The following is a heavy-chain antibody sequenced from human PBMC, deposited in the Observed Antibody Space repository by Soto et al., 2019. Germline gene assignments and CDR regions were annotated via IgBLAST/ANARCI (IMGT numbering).Heavy chain of an antibody. Sequence: VQLVESGGGVVQPGRSLRLSCAASGFTFSSYGMHWVRQAPGKGLEWVAVIWYDGSNKYYADSVKGRFTISRDNSKNTLYLQMNSPRAEDTAVYYCAVSGDYYYGMDVWGQGTTVTVSS. V-gene: IGHV3-33*01. J-gene: IGHJ6*02. D-gene: IGHD7-27*01. CDR2: IWYDGSNK. CDR3: AVSGDYYYGMDV. CDR1: GFTFSSYG.